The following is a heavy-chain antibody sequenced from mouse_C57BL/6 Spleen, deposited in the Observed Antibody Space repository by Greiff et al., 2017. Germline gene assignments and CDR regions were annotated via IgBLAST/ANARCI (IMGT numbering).Heavy chain of an antibody. V-gene: IGHV1-22*01. Sequence: VQLQQSGPELVKPGASVKMSCKASGYTFTDYYMHWVKQSHGKSLEWIGYINPNNGGTSYNQKFKGKATLTVDTSSSTAYMELRSLTSEDSAVYYCARTESYYYNYAFDYWGQGTTLTVSS. J-gene: IGHJ2*01. CDR2: INPNNGGT. CDR1: GYTFTDYY. D-gene: IGHD2-10*01. CDR3: ARTESYYYNYAFDY.